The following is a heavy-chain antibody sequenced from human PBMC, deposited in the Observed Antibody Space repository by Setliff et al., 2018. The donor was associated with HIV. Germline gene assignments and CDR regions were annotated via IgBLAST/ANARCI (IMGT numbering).Heavy chain of an antibody. J-gene: IGHJ4*02. CDR2: IYYNGDT. Sequence: SETLSLTCTVSGGSMTGYFWNWIRQSPGKGLEWIGYIYYNGDTNYNPTLNGRGTISVDTSKNQFSLKLTSVTAADTAVYYCAREIYGGNSRPFDYWGPGTLVTVSS. D-gene: IGHD4-17*01. CDR3: AREIYGGNSRPFDY. V-gene: IGHV4-59*01. CDR1: GGSMTGYF.